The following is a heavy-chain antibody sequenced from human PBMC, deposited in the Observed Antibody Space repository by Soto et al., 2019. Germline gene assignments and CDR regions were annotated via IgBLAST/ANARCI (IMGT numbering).Heavy chain of an antibody. J-gene: IGHJ4*02. CDR3: ARDRSPGYSYGFDY. V-gene: IGHV4-31*03. CDR1: GGSISSGGYY. Sequence: SETLSLTCTVSGGSISSGGYYWSWIRQHPGKGLEWIGYIYYSGSTYYNPSLKSRVTISVDTSKNQFSLKLSSVTAADTAVYYCARDRSPGYSYGFDYWGQGTLVTVSS. D-gene: IGHD5-18*01. CDR2: IYYSGST.